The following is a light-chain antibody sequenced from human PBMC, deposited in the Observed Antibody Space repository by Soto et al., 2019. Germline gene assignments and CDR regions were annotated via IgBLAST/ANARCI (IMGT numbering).Light chain of an antibody. CDR2: GAS. V-gene: IGKV3-20*01. CDR1: QSVRSSY. J-gene: IGKJ4*01. CDR3: QHYGSPLT. Sequence: EIVLTQSPGTLPLSPGGRATLSCRASQSVRSSYLAWYQQRPGQAPRLLIFGASFRATGIPDRFSGSGSGTDFTLTISRLGPEHFAVYYCQHYGSPLTFGGGTKVEIK.